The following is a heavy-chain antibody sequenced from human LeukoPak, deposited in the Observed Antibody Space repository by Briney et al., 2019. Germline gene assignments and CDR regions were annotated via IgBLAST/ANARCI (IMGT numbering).Heavy chain of an antibody. CDR1: GYTFTSYY. J-gene: IGHJ4*02. D-gene: IGHD5-12*01. V-gene: IGHV1-46*01. CDR2: INPSGGST. Sequence: ASVKVSCKASGYTFTSYYMHWVRQAPGQGLEWMGIINPSGGSTSYAQKFQGRVTMTRDTSTSTVYMELSSLRSEDTAVYYCAREGWLRFSAPNFGYWGQGTLVTVSS. CDR3: AREGWLRFSAPNFGY.